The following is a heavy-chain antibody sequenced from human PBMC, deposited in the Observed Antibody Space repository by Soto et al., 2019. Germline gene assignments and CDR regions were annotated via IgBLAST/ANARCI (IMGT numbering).Heavy chain of an antibody. Sequence: LSLTCTVSNGSVSSGTYSWSWVRQPPGKGLEWIGYIYYSGTTYYTPSLKSRLTMSMDRANDHFSLNLTSVTAADTAVYFCARGHYYYGMDVWGQGITVTAP. J-gene: IGHJ6*02. CDR1: NGSVSSGTYS. CDR2: IYYSGTT. CDR3: ARGHYYYGMDV. V-gene: IGHV4-30-2*01.